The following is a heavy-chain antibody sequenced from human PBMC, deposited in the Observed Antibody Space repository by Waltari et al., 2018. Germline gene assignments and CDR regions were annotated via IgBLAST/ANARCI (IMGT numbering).Heavy chain of an antibody. D-gene: IGHD3-10*01. CDR3: ARDRVVRGVITSGLLDH. CDR2: IWYDGNKK. CDR1: GFTFSTYG. V-gene: IGHV3-33*01. J-gene: IGHJ4*02. Sequence: QVQLVESGGGVVQPGRSLRLSCAASGFTFSTYGMHWVRQAPGKGLEWVAVIWYDGNKKYYADSVKGRFTISRDDSKNTLYLQMSSLRVEDTAMYYCARDRVVRGVITSGLLDHWGQGTLVTVSS.